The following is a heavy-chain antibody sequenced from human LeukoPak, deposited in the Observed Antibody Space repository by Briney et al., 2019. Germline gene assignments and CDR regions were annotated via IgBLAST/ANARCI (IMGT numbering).Heavy chain of an antibody. CDR1: GGSISSYY. Sequence: SETLSLTCTVSGGSISSYYWSWIRQPAGKGPEWIGRIYTSGSTNYNPSLKSRVTMSVDTSKNQFSLKLSSVTAADTAVYYCARVLLWFRESSAFDIWGQGTMVTVSS. D-gene: IGHD3-10*01. CDR3: ARVLLWFRESSAFDI. CDR2: IYTSGST. V-gene: IGHV4-4*07. J-gene: IGHJ3*02.